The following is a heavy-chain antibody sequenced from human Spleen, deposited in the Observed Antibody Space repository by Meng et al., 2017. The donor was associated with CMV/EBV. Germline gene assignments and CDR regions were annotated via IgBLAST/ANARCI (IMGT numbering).Heavy chain of an antibody. CDR2: ISWNSGSI. J-gene: IGHJ6*02. CDR1: GFTFDDYA. D-gene: IGHD6-13*01. V-gene: IGHV3-9*01. CDR3: AKAASSLIAANRYGMDV. Sequence: SLKISCAASGFTFDDYAMHWVRQAPGKGLEWVSGISWNSGSIGYADSVKGRFTISRDNAKNSLYLQMNSLRAKDTALYYCAKAASSLIAANRYGMDVWGQGTTVTVSS.